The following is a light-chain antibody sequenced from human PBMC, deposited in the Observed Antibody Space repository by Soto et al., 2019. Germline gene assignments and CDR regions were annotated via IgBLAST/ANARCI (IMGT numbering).Light chain of an antibody. CDR3: CSYAGSSTYV. J-gene: IGLJ1*01. CDR2: EVN. Sequence: QSALTQPASVSGSPGQSITISCTGTSSDVGSYNLVSWYQQHTGKAPKLMIYEVNKRPSGVSNRFSGSKSGNTASLTISGLQAEDEADYYCCSYAGSSTYVFGTGTKVTVL. CDR1: SSDVGSYNL. V-gene: IGLV2-23*02.